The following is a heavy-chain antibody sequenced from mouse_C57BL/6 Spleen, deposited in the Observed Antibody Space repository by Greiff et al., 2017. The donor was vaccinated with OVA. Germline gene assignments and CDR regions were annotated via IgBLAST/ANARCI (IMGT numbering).Heavy chain of an antibody. CDR1: GYTFTSYT. CDR2: INPSSGYT. V-gene: IGHV1-4*01. CDR3: ASPTVVATDYWYFDV. Sequence: QVQLKESGAELARPGASVKMSCKASGYTFTSYTMHWVKQRPGQGLEWIGYINPSSGYTKYNQKFKDKATLTADKSSSTAYMQLSSLTSEDSAVYYCASPTVVATDYWYFDVWGTGTTVTVSS. D-gene: IGHD1-1*01. J-gene: IGHJ1*03.